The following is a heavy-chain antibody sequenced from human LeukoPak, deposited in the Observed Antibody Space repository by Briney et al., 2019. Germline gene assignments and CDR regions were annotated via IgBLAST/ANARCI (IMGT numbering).Heavy chain of an antibody. Sequence: PSQTLSLTCTVSGGSISSGDYYWSWIRQPPGKGLEWIGYIYYSGSTYYSPSLKSRVTISVDTSKNQFSLKLSSVTAADTAVYYCARGQPRNYDSSGYTFDYWGQGTLVTVSS. J-gene: IGHJ4*02. CDR1: GGSISSGDYY. V-gene: IGHV4-30-4*01. CDR2: IYYSGST. CDR3: ARGQPRNYDSSGYTFDY. D-gene: IGHD3-22*01.